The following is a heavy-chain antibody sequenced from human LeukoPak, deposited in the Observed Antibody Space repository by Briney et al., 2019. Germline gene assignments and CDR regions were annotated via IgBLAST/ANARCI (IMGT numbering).Heavy chain of an antibody. CDR2: ISAFTGDT. CDR1: GYTFPIYS. Sequence: ASVKVSCKASGYTFPIYSISWVRQAPGQGLEWMGWISAFTGDTNYAQKFQDRVTMTTDTSTRTAYMELRSLRSDDTAVYYCARAAPYNSGYDLPEARPFGYWGKGTLVTVSS. CDR3: ARAAPYNSGYDLPEARPFGY. J-gene: IGHJ4*02. V-gene: IGHV1-18*01. D-gene: IGHD5-12*01.